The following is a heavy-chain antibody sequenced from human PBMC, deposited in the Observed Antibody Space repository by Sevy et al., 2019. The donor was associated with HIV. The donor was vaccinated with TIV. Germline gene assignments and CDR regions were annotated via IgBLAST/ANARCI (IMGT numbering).Heavy chain of an antibody. CDR1: GGSISSYY. D-gene: IGHD2-21*02. CDR2: IYYGGST. Sequence: SETLSLTCTVSGGSISSYYWSWIRQPPGKGLEWIGYIYYGGSTNYNPSLKSRVTISVDTSKNQFSLKLSCVTAADTAVYYCAREPYCGGDCTLGGAFDVWGQGTMVTVSS. V-gene: IGHV4-59*01. J-gene: IGHJ3*01. CDR3: AREPYCGGDCTLGGAFDV.